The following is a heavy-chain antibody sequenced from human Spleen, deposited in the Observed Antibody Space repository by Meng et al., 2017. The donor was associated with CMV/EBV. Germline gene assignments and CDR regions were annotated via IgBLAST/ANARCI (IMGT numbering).Heavy chain of an antibody. CDR1: GFTFCSCW. Sequence: GESLKISCAASGFTFCSCWMHWVRQAPGKGLLWVSRINSDGSCTNSADSLKGRFTISRDNAKNTLYLQMNSLRAEDTAVYYCARDAELYSSSWYWYYYYGMDVWGQGTTVTVSS. J-gene: IGHJ6*02. V-gene: IGHV3-74*01. D-gene: IGHD6-13*01. CDR2: INSDGSCT. CDR3: ARDAELYSSSWYWYYYYGMDV.